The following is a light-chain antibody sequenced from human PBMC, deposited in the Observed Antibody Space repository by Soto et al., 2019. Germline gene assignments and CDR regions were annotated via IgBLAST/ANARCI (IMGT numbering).Light chain of an antibody. V-gene: IGKV3-15*01. CDR2: RAS. J-gene: IGKJ1*01. CDR1: QNIYYN. Sequence: ILMTQSPATVSVSPGESATLSCRASQNIYYNVAWYQQRPGQAPRLLIYRASTWAPGVPARFSGSGSGTEFTLTISSLQPEDFTVYSCLQYHNLWAFGQGTKVDIK. CDR3: LQYHNLWA.